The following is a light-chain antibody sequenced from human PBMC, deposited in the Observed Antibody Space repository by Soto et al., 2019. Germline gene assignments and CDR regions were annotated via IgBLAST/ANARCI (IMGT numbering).Light chain of an antibody. V-gene: IGKV1-5*01. CDR3: QQYNSYSPWT. CDR1: QSISSW. CDR2: DAS. Sequence: DIPMTQSPSTLSASVGDRVTITCRASQSISSWLAWYQQKPGKAPKLLIYDASSLESGVPSRFSGSRSGTEFTLTISSLQPDDFATYYCQQYNSYSPWTFGQGTKVEIK. J-gene: IGKJ1*01.